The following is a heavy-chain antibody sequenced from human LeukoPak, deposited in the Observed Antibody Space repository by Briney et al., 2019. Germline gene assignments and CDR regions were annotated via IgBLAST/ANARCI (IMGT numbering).Heavy chain of an antibody. D-gene: IGHD3-22*01. CDR1: GFTFSSYA. CDR2: ISYDGSNK. Sequence: GRSLRLSCAASGFTFSSYAMHWVRQAPGKGLEWVAVISYDGSNKYYADSVKGRFTISRDSSKNTLYLQMNSLRAEDTAVYYCARDDSSGYYFGYWGQGTLVTVSS. CDR3: ARDDSSGYYFGY. V-gene: IGHV3-30-3*01. J-gene: IGHJ4*02.